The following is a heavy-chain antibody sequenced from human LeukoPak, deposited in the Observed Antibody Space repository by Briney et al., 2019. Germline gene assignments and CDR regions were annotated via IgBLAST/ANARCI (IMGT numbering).Heavy chain of an antibody. CDR2: ISGSGGST. V-gene: IGHV3-23*01. J-gene: IGHJ4*02. D-gene: IGHD6-13*01. CDR1: GSTFSSYA. Sequence: PGGSLRLSCAASGSTFSSYAMSWVRQAPWKGLEWVSAISGSGGSTYYADSVKGRFTISRDNSKNTLYLQMNSLRAEDTAVYYCAKDGYSSSWYNDFHNYWGQGTLVTVSS. CDR3: AKDGYSSSWYNDFHNY.